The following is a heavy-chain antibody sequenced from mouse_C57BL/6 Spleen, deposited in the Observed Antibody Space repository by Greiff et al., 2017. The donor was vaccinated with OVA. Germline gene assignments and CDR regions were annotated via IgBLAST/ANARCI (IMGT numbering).Heavy chain of an antibody. J-gene: IGHJ2*01. Sequence: EVQRVESGGGLVKPGGSLKLSCAASGFTFSDYGMHWVRQAPEKGLEWVAYISSGSSTIYYADTVKGRFTISRDNAKNTLFLQMTSLRSEDTAMYYCARQNYDYDGYYFDYWGQGTTLTVSS. CDR2: ISSGSSTI. CDR1: GFTFSDYG. D-gene: IGHD2-4*01. CDR3: ARQNYDYDGYYFDY. V-gene: IGHV5-17*01.